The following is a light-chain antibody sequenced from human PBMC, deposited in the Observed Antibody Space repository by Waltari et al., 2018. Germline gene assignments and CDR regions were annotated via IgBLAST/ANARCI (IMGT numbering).Light chain of an antibody. CDR3: QQSYSTPPVFA. V-gene: IGKV1-39*01. CDR1: QNIGTF. CDR2: SAS. Sequence: DSQMTQSPSSLSASVGDRVTIACRASQNIGTFLNWYQQTPGRAPKLLIYSASTLQSGGPSRFSGTGAGTDFTLTINNLQPEDFATYFCQQSYSTPPVFAFGPGTKLEMK. J-gene: IGKJ3*01.